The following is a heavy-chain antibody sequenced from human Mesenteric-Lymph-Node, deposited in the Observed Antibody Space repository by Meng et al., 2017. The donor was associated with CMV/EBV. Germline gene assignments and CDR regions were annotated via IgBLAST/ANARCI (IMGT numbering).Heavy chain of an antibody. CDR3: ARLQPLVSFDY. D-gene: IGHD6-6*01. Sequence: CTVSGGSVSSGSYYWSWIRQPPGKGLEWIGYIYYSGRTNYNPSLKSRVTVSVDTSKNQFSLKLSSVTAADTAVYYCARLQPLVSFDYWGQGTLVTVSS. CDR1: GGSVSSGSYY. CDR2: IYYSGRT. J-gene: IGHJ4*02. V-gene: IGHV4-61*01.